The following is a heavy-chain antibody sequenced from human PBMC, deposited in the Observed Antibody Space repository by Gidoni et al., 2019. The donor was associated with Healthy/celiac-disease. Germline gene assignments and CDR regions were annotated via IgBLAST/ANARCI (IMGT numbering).Heavy chain of an antibody. CDR3: AGLCSSGYIPLAFDI. J-gene: IGHJ3*02. D-gene: IGHD3-22*01. Sequence: EVQLVESGGGLVQPGGSLRLSCAASGFTVSSNYMSWVRQAPGKGLEWVSVIYSGGSTYYADSVKGRFTISRHNSKNTLYLQMNSLRAEDTAVYYCAGLCSSGYIPLAFDIWGQGTMVTVSS. V-gene: IGHV3-53*04. CDR2: IYSGGST. CDR1: GFTVSSNY.